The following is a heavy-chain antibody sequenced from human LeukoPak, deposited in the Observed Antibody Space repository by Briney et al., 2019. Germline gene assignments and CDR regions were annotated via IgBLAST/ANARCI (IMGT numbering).Heavy chain of an antibody. D-gene: IGHD5-18*01. J-gene: IGHJ4*02. V-gene: IGHV3-23*01. CDR1: GFTFSSSA. CDR2: ISGSGRGGRT. CDR3: TTVYGGYSYGHFDY. Sequence: GGSLRLSCAASGFTFSSSAMSWVRQAPGKGLEWVSGISGSGRGGRTYYADSVKGRFTISRDNSKNTLYLQMNSLKTEDTAVYYCTTVYGGYSYGHFDYWGQGTLVTVSS.